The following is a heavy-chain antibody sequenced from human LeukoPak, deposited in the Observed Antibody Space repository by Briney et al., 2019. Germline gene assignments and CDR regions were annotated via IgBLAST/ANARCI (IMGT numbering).Heavy chain of an antibody. CDR2: IWYDGSNK. CDR1: GFTFSSYG. V-gene: IGHV3-33*01. D-gene: IGHD1-1*01. J-gene: IGHJ6*02. Sequence: GGSLRLSCAASGFTFSSYGMHRVRQAPGKGLEWVAVIWYDGSNKYYADSVKGRFTISRDNSKNTLYLQMNSLRAEDTAVYYCARDQWNYYYYYGMDVWGQGTTVTASS. CDR3: ARDQWNYYYYYGMDV.